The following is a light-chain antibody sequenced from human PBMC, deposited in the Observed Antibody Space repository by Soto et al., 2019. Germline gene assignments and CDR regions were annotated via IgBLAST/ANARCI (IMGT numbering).Light chain of an antibody. V-gene: IGLV2-14*01. J-gene: IGLJ2*01. CDR3: PSYTSSRGVV. CDR1: SSDVGGYNY. Sequence: QSALTQPASVSGSPGQSITISCTGTSSDVGGYNYVSWYQQHPGKAPKLMIYEVSNWPSGVSNRFSGSKSGNTASLTISGLQAEDEADYYCPSYTSSRGVVFGGGTKLTVL. CDR2: EVS.